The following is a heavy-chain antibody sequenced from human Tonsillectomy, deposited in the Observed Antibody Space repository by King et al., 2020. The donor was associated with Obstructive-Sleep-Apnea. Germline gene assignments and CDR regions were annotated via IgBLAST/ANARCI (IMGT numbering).Heavy chain of an antibody. CDR3: AKGAGYSSSWKAFDI. Sequence: VQLVESGGGLVQPGRSLRLSCAASGFTFDDYAMHWVRQAPGKGLEWVSGISWNSGSIGYADSVKGRFTISRDNAKNSLYLQMNSLRAEDTALYYCAKGAGYSSSWKAFDIWGHGTMVTVSS. D-gene: IGHD6-13*01. CDR2: ISWNSGSI. V-gene: IGHV3-9*01. CDR1: GFTFDDYA. J-gene: IGHJ3*02.